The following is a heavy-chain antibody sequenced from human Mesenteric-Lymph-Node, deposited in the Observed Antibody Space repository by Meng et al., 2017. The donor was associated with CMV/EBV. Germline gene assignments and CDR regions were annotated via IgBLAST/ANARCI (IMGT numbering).Heavy chain of an antibody. D-gene: IGHD6-25*01. V-gene: IGHV3-7*01. CDR2: IKQDGSEE. CDR3: ARVDYTSDWETFDY. CDR1: GFTFSNYW. Sequence: GESLKISCAASGFTFSNYWMTWVRLAPGKGLEWVANIKQDGSEEYYVDSVKGRFTISRDNAKNSLSLQMNSLRAEDTAAYYCARVDYTSDWETFDYWGQGTLVTVSS. J-gene: IGHJ4*02.